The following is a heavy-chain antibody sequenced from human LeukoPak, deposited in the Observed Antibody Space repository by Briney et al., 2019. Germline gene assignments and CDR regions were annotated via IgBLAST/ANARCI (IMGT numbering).Heavy chain of an antibody. Sequence: SETLSLTCAVYGGSFSGYYWSWIRQPPGKGLEWIGEINHSGSTNYNPSLKSRVTISVDTSKNPFSLKLSSVTSADTAVSYCASRRVGYNPYYYGMDVWGQGTTVTVSS. CDR3: ASRRVGYNPYYYGMDV. CDR1: GGSFSGYY. D-gene: IGHD5-12*01. CDR2: INHSGST. J-gene: IGHJ6*02. V-gene: IGHV4-34*01.